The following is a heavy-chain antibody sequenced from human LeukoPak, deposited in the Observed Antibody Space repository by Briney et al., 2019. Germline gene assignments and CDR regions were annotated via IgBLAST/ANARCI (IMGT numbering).Heavy chain of an antibody. Sequence: PSETLSLTCTVSGGPISSGGYYWSWIRQPPGKGLEWIGYIYHSGSTYYNPSLKSRVTISVDRSKNQFSLKLSSVTAADTAVYYCARATSSSWYGEHFDYRGQGTLVTVSS. D-gene: IGHD6-13*01. CDR1: GGPISSGGYY. CDR2: IYHSGST. V-gene: IGHV4-30-2*01. J-gene: IGHJ4*02. CDR3: ARATSSSWYGEHFDY.